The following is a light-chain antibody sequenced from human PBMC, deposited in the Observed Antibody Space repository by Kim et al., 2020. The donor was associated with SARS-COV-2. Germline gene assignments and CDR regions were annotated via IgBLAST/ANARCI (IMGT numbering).Light chain of an antibody. CDR2: YDS. V-gene: IGLV3-21*04. Sequence: SYELTQPPSVSVGPGKTARITCGGNNIGSKSVHWYQQRPGQAPVLVIYYDSDRPSGIPERFSGSNSGNTATLTISRVAAGDEADYYCQVWDSSSDQWVFG. CDR3: QVWDSSSDQWV. J-gene: IGLJ3*02. CDR1: NIGSKS.